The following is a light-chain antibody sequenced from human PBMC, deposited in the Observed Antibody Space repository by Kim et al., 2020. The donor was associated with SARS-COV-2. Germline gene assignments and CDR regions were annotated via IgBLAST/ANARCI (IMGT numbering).Light chain of an antibody. CDR2: GAS. Sequence: GERATLACRASQSVGSRYLAWYQQKPGQAPRLLTYGASSRATGIPDRFSGSGSGTDFTLTISRLEPEDFVVYYCQQYGSSPPRLTFGGGTKVDIK. CDR1: QSVGSRY. V-gene: IGKV3-20*01. J-gene: IGKJ4*01. CDR3: QQYGSSPPRLT.